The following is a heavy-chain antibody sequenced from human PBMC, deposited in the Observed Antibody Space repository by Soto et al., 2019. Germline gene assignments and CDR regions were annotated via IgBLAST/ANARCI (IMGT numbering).Heavy chain of an antibody. J-gene: IGHJ4*02. CDR3: AWAVGDPLCYHDY. CDR2: TDYSGNT. CDR1: SDSISSYY. Sequence: QPQLQESGPGLVRPSETLSLTCTVSSDSISSYYWIWIRHSPGKGLEWIGNTDYSGNTNYNPSLKGRVTISGATSENQFTLRLCSVTAADTAVYSCAWAVGDPLCYHDYWDQGTLGSESS. D-gene: IGHD2-15*01. V-gene: IGHV4-59*08.